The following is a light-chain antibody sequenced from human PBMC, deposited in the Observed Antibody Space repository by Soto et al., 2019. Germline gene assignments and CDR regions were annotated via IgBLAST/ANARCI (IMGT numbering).Light chain of an antibody. CDR2: AAS. CDR3: QQYGSSPRT. CDR1: QSLSSSY. V-gene: IGKV3-20*01. J-gene: IGKJ1*01. Sequence: IVLRQSPDTLSLSPGERATLSCXXSQSLSSSYLAWYQQKPGQAPRXXIYAASSRATGIPDKFSGSGSGTDFTLTISRLEPEDFAVYYCQQYGSSPRTFGQGTKVDIK.